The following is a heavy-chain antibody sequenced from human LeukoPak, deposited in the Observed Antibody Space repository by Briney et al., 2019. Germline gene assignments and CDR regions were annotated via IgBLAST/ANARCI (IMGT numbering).Heavy chain of an antibody. Sequence: GVSLRLSCTASGFTFNSYGMSGVRQSTGKGLEGLSAISGSGGSTYYADSVKGRFTISRDNSKNTLYLQMNSLGAEDTAVYYCAKDVQLAGNDYWGQGTLVTVSS. V-gene: IGHV3-23*01. D-gene: IGHD6-13*01. J-gene: IGHJ4*02. CDR1: GFTFNSYG. CDR2: ISGSGGST. CDR3: AKDVQLAGNDY.